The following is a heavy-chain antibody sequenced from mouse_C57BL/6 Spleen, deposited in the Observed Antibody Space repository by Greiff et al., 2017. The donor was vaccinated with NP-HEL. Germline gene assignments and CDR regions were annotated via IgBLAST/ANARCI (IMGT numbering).Heavy chain of an antibody. J-gene: IGHJ2*01. CDR3: TTLIYYGNYRSVDY. CDR2: IDPENGDT. D-gene: IGHD2-1*01. CDR1: GFNIKDDY. V-gene: IGHV14-4*01. Sequence: VQLQQSGAELVRPGASVKLSCTASGFNIKDDYMHWVKQRPEQGLEWIGWIDPENGDTEYASKFQGKATITADTSSNTAYLQLSSLTSEDTAVYDCTTLIYYGNYRSVDYWGQGTTLTVSS.